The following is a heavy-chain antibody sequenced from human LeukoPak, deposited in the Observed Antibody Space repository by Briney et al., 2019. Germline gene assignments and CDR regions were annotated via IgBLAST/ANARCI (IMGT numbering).Heavy chain of an antibody. CDR1: GFTFDDYA. D-gene: IGHD2-8*01. Sequence: GGSLRLSCAASGFTFDDYAMHWVRQAPGKGLEWVSGISWNSGSIGYADSVKGRFTISRDNAKNSLYLQMNSLRAEDMALYYCAKDISHTTSNGFDYWGQGTLVTVSS. CDR3: AKDISHTTSNGFDY. J-gene: IGHJ4*02. V-gene: IGHV3-9*03. CDR2: ISWNSGSI.